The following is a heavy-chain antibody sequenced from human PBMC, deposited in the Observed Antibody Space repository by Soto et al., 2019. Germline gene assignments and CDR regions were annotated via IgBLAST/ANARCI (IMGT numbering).Heavy chain of an antibody. J-gene: IGHJ4*02. Sequence: EVQLVESGGGLVQPGGSLRLSCAASGFTFSSYSMNWVRQAPGKGLEWVSYISSSSSNIYYADSVKGRFTISRDNAKNSLYLQMNSLRDEDTAVYYCAREPSESYCSGGSCYNYWGQGTLVTVSS. CDR1: GFTFSSYS. CDR3: AREPSESYCSGGSCYNY. CDR2: ISSSSSNI. V-gene: IGHV3-48*02. D-gene: IGHD2-15*01.